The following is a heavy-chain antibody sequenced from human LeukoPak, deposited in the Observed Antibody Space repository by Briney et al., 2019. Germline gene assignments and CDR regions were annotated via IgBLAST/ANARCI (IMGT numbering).Heavy chain of an antibody. D-gene: IGHD3-3*02. CDR1: GGSVSSYY. V-gene: IGHV4-59*02. Sequence: SETLSLTCTVAGGSVSSYYWSWIRQPPGKGLEWVGYIYYSGSTNYNPSLKSRVTISVDTCKNQFSLKLSSVTAADTAVYYCARALSRTNNWLDPWGQGTLVTVSS. CDR3: ARALSRTNNWLDP. CDR2: IYYSGST. J-gene: IGHJ5*02.